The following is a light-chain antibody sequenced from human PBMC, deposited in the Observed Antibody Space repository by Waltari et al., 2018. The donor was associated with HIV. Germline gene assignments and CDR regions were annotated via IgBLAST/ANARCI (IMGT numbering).Light chain of an antibody. J-gene: IGLJ2*01. CDR2: GAN. CDR1: SLRSNY. Sequence: SSELTQDPAVSVALGQTVRITCQGDSLRSNYASWYQQKPRQAPVLVIFGANNRPSGIPDRFSGSSSGNTASLTITGTQAEDEADYYCNSRDSSGNHVVFGGGTKLTVL. V-gene: IGLV3-19*01. CDR3: NSRDSSGNHVV.